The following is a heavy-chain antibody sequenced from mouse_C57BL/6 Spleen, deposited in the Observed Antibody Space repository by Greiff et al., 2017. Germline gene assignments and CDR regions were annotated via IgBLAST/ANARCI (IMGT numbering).Heavy chain of an antibody. D-gene: IGHD1-1*01. CDR2: IDPSDSYT. CDR1: GYTFTSYW. V-gene: IGHV1-50*01. CDR3: AGGDYYGSSYVGSY. Sequence: VQLQQPGAELVKPGASVKLSCKASGYTFTSYWMQWVKQRPGQGLEWIGEIDPSDSYTNYNQKFKGKAILTVDTSSSTAYMQLSSLTSEDSAVYYCAGGDYYGSSYVGSYWGQGTTLTVSS. J-gene: IGHJ2*01.